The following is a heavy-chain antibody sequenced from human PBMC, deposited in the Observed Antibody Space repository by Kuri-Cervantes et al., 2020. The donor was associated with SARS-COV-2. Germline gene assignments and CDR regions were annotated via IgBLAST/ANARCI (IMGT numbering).Heavy chain of an antibody. CDR1: GFTFSSYS. D-gene: IGHD2-21*01. CDR3: ASGDSYRVYFDY. CDR2: ITSGSSNS. Sequence: GESLKISCAASGFTFSSYSLGWVRQAPGKGLELVSSITSGSSNSYYADSMRGRFTISRDNAKNSLYLQMNSLRAEDTAVYYCASGDSYRVYFDYWGQGTLVTVSS. J-gene: IGHJ4*02. V-gene: IGHV3-21*01.